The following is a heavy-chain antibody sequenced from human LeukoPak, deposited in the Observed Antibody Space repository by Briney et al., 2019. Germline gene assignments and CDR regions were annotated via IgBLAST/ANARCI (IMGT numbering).Heavy chain of an antibody. Sequence: ASVKVSCKGSGYTFTSNSISLVRQAPGQGLEWMGWISAYNGNTNYAQKLQGRVTMTTDTSTSTAYMELRSLRSDDTAVYYCARDCSGGSCYFDYWGQGPLVTVSS. D-gene: IGHD2-15*01. CDR2: ISAYNGNT. CDR3: ARDCSGGSCYFDY. J-gene: IGHJ4*02. CDR1: GYTFTSNS. V-gene: IGHV1-18*01.